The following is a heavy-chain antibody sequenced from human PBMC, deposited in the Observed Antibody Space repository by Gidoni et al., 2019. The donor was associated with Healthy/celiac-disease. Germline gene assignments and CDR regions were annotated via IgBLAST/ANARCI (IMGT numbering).Heavy chain of an antibody. Sequence: EVQLVESGGGLVQPGRSLRLSGTAAGFTFGDYAMSWFRQAPGKGLEWVGFIRSKAYGGTTEYAASVKGRFTISRDDSKSIAYLQMNSLKTEDTAVYYCTRGGPYYDFWSGHGPFDYWGQGTLVTVSS. V-gene: IGHV3-49*03. CDR2: IRSKAYGGTT. J-gene: IGHJ4*02. CDR3: TRGGPYYDFWSGHGPFDY. CDR1: GFTFGDYA. D-gene: IGHD3-3*01.